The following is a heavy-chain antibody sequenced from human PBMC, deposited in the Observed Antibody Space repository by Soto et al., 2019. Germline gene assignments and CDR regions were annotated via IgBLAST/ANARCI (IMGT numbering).Heavy chain of an antibody. Sequence: QVQLQESGPGLVKPSQTLSLTCTVSGGAISSGGYYWSWIRQHPGKGLEWIGYIYYSGSTCYNPSLKSRVTISVDTSKNQFSLKVSSVTAADTAVYYCARDRGGYGHFDYWGQGTLVTVSS. CDR1: GGAISSGGYY. CDR3: ARDRGGYGHFDY. J-gene: IGHJ4*02. V-gene: IGHV4-31*03. CDR2: IYYSGST. D-gene: IGHD5-12*01.